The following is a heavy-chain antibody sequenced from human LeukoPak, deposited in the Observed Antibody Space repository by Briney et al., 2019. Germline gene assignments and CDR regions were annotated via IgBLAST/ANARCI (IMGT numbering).Heavy chain of an antibody. V-gene: IGHV3-23*01. J-gene: IGHJ4*02. D-gene: IGHD6-19*01. CDR2: ISGSGAST. Sequence: GGSLRLSCAASGFTFSNCAMTWVRQAPGKGLEWVASISGSGASTYYADSVKGRFTISRDNSKSTVDLQMNSLRVEDTAVYYCAKDPVAMTDQYYFDFWGEGTLVTASS. CDR3: AKDPVAMTDQYYFDF. CDR1: GFTFSNCA.